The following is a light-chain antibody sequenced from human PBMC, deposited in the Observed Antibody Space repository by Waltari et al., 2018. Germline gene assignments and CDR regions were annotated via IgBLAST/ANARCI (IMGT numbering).Light chain of an antibody. V-gene: IGLV8-61*01. CDR3: VLYLPSGIWV. CDR1: SGSVSNSFS. J-gene: IGLJ3*02. Sequence: QTVVTQEPSFSVSPGGKVRLTCALSSGSVSNSFSPGWYQQTPGQAPRTLIYSTNTRSSGVPDRFSGSILGSKAALTITGAQADDESDYYCVLYLPSGIWVFGGGTKLTVL. CDR2: STN.